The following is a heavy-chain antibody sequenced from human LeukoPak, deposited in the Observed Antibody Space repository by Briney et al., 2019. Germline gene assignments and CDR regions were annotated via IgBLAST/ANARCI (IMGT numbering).Heavy chain of an antibody. D-gene: IGHD2-2*01. CDR1: GGSISSGRDY. CDR2: IYTSGST. V-gene: IGHV4-61*02. CDR3: AREWDIVVVPAAIVRHDAFDI. Sequence: SETLSLTCTVTGGSISSGRDYWSWIRQPAGKGLEWIGRIYTSGSTNYNPSLKSRVTISVDTSKNQFSLKLSSVTAADTAVYYCAREWDIVVVPAAIVRHDAFDIWGQGTMVTVSS. J-gene: IGHJ3*02.